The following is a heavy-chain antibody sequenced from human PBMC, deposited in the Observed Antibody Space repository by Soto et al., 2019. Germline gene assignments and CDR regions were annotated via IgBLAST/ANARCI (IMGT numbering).Heavy chain of an antibody. CDR1: GASVTSGDYY. Sequence: QAQLQESGPGLVRPSQTLSLSCSVSGASVTSGDYYWNWILQTPGTGLEWLGYMHDSGTTTYNPSLKSRVTLSRDTSKNQFSLKLTSVSAADTAVYFCARGGLYDLWSGLFDWGQGIRVTVSS. CDR3: ARGGLYDLWSGLFD. D-gene: IGHD3-3*01. CDR2: MHDSGTT. V-gene: IGHV4-30-4*01. J-gene: IGHJ4*02.